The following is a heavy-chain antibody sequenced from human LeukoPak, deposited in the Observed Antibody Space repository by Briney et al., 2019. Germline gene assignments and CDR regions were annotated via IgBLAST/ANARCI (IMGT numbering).Heavy chain of an antibody. CDR1: GESLSGYH. J-gene: IGHJ5*02. Sequence: SETLSLTCAVYGESLSGYHWSWIRQPPGNGLEWIGEINYSGSTNYNPSLNSRVTISLDTSKNQFSLKLSSVTAADTAIYYCARGNLEWAAGTRWFDPWGQGTLVTVSS. CDR2: INYSGST. V-gene: IGHV4-34*01. D-gene: IGHD6-13*01. CDR3: ARGNLEWAAGTRWFDP.